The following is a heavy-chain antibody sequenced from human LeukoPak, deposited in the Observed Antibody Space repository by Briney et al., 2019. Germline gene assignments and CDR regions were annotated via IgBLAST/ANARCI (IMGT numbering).Heavy chain of an antibody. CDR2: IDHSGST. Sequence: SETLSLTCAVSGYSITTGNYWGWVRQPPGKRLEWIGSIDHSGSTYYNPSLKSRVTISVDTSKNQFSLKLSSLIAADTAVYCCARVGGAFDVWGQGTTVTVSS. CDR1: GYSITTGNY. V-gene: IGHV4-38-2*01. J-gene: IGHJ3*01. D-gene: IGHD3-16*01. CDR3: ARVGGAFDV.